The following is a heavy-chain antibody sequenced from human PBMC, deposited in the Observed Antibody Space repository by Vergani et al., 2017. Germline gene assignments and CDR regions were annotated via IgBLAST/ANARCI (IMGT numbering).Heavy chain of an antibody. CDR1: GFTFSDYY. CDR2: ISSSGSTI. V-gene: IGHV3-11*01. D-gene: IGHD3-3*01. J-gene: IGHJ4*02. Sequence: QVQLVESGGGLVKPGGSLRLSCAASGFTFSDYYMSWIRQAPGKGMEWVSYISSSGSTIYYADSVKGRFTSSRDNATNSLYLQMNSLRADDTAVYYCAGGIYDFWSGYYPYWGQGTLVTVSS. CDR3: AGGIYDFWSGYYPY.